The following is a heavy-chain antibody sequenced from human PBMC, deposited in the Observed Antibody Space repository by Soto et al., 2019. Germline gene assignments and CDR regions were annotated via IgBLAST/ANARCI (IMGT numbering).Heavy chain of an antibody. V-gene: IGHV1-69*02. Sequence: QVQLVQSGAEVKKPGSSVKVSCKASGGTLSSYPISWVRQAPGQGLEWMGRIIPILGRQNYAEKFQGRLTITADKTTTTAYMELSSLRSEDTAVYYCARSRADSGSYFWFDPWGQGTLVTVSS. D-gene: IGHD3-10*01. J-gene: IGHJ5*02. CDR3: ARSRADSGSYFWFDP. CDR2: IIPILGRQ. CDR1: GGTLSSYP.